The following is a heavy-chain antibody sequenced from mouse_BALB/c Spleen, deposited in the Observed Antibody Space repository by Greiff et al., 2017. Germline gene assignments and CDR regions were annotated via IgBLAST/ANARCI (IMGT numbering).Heavy chain of an antibody. CDR1: GFTFSSYG. CDR3: ARDPSMDY. CDR2: ISSGGSYT. Sequence: EVQLVESGGDLVKPGGSLKLSCAASGFTFSSYGMSWVRQTPDKRLEWVATISSGGSYTYYPDSVKGRFTISRDNAKNTLYLQMSSLKSEDTAMYYCARDPSMDYWGQGTSVTVSS. J-gene: IGHJ4*01. V-gene: IGHV5-6*01.